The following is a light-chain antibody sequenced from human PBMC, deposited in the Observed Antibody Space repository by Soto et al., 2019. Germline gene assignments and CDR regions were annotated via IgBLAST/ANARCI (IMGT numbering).Light chain of an antibody. CDR1: QNINTW. V-gene: IGKV1-5*03. Sequence: DIQTTQSPLTLSASVGDRVTITCRASQNINTWLAWYQQKPGRAPRLLIYRGSELESGVPSRFSGSGSGTAFTLTIDSLQPDDFATYYCQQYNGFSATFGGGTKVDI. CDR3: QQYNGFSAT. CDR2: RGS. J-gene: IGKJ4*01.